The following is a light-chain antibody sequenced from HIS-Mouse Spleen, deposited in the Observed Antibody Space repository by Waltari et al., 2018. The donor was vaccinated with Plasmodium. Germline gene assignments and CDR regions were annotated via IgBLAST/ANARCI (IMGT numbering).Light chain of an antibody. CDR1: QSVSSN. Sequence: DIVMTQSPATLSVSPGERATLSCRASQSVSSNLAWYQQKPGQAPRLLIYSASTRATGIPARLRGRGSGTECIITTSSLQSEDFAVEYCQQYNNWSFTFGPGTKVDIK. CDR2: SAS. V-gene: IGKV3-15*01. CDR3: QQYNNWSFT. J-gene: IGKJ3*01.